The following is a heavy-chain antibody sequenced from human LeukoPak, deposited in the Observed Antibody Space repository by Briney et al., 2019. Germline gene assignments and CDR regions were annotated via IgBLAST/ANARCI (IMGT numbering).Heavy chain of an antibody. Sequence: GRSLRLSCAASGFTFSSYAMHWVRQAPGKGLVWVSRINSDGSTITYGDSVKGRFTISRDNAKNTLYLQMNSLRAEDTAVYYCARVTVSSSEVIFDYWGQGSLVTVSS. CDR3: ARVTVSSSEVIFDY. V-gene: IGHV3-74*01. CDR1: GFTFSSYA. D-gene: IGHD1-20*01. J-gene: IGHJ4*02. CDR2: INSDGSTI.